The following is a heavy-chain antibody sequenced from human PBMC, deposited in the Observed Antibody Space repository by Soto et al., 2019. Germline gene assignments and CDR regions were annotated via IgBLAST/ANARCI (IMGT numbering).Heavy chain of an antibody. CDR3: ARGEQIVVVPDVLDT. CDR2: ISPYTGNT. D-gene: IGHD2-2*01. CDR1: GYTFISNG. V-gene: IGHV1-18*01. Sequence: ASVKVSCKTSGYTFISNGISWVRQAPGQGLEWMGWISPYTGNTNYTENLRGRFTMTTDTSTSTAYMELKSLTSDDTAVYYCARGEQIVVVPDVLDTWGQGTLAPVSS. J-gene: IGHJ5*02.